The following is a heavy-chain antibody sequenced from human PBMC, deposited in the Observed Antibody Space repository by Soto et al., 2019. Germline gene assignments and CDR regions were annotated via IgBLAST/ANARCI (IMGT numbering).Heavy chain of an antibody. Sequence: ASVKVSCKASGYTFTGYYMHWVRQAPGQGLEWMGWINPNSGGTNYAQKFQGWVTMTRDTSISTAYMELSRLRSDDTAVYYCARGPHIVVVPAASTRNFDYWGQGTRVTVSS. CDR2: INPNSGGT. CDR1: GYTFTGYY. J-gene: IGHJ4*02. D-gene: IGHD2-2*01. CDR3: ARGPHIVVVPAASTRNFDY. V-gene: IGHV1-2*04.